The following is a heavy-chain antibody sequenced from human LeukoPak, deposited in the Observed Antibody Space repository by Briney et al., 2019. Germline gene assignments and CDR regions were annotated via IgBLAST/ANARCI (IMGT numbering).Heavy chain of an antibody. J-gene: IGHJ4*02. CDR1: GGSISSSSYY. CDR3: ASFRWSGSYYAYFDY. D-gene: IGHD1-26*01. Sequence: SETLSLTCTVSGGSISSSSYYWGWIRQPPGKGLEWIGSIYYSGSTYYNPSLKSRVTISVDTSKNQFSLKLSSVTAADTAVYYCASFRWSGSYYAYFDYWGQGTLVTVSS. CDR2: IYYSGST. V-gene: IGHV4-39*01.